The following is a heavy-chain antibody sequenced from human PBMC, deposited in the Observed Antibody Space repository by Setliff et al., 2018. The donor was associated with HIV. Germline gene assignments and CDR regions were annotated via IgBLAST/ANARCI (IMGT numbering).Heavy chain of an antibody. Sequence: ASVKVSCKASGYTFTGYYMHWVRQAPGQGLEWMGRINPNSGGTNYAQKFQGRVTMTRDTSISTAYMEVSNLRSDDTAVYYCATDDYNGDSFDNWGQGTLVTVSS. CDR3: ATDDYNGDSFDN. CDR2: INPNSGGT. CDR1: GYTFTGYY. J-gene: IGHJ4*02. V-gene: IGHV1-2*06. D-gene: IGHD4-4*01.